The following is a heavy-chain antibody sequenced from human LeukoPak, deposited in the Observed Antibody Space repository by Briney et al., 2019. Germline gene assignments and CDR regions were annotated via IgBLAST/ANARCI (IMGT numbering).Heavy chain of an antibody. CDR3: AKGGISGWGFFDY. CDR2: ISYDGSNT. J-gene: IGHJ4*02. CDR1: GFTFSSYG. Sequence: GGSLRLSCAASGFTFSSYGMHWVRQAPGEGLEWVAVISYDGSNTYYADSVKGRFTISRDNSKNTLYLQMNSLRAEDTAVYYCAKGGISGWGFFDYWGQGTLVTVSS. D-gene: IGHD6-19*01. V-gene: IGHV3-30*18.